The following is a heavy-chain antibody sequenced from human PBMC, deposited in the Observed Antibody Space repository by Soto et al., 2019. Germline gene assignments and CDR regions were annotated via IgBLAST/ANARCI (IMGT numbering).Heavy chain of an antibody. CDR3: ARETAHRGASGRPLQPGDFDA. CDR1: GGIFFTSA. J-gene: IGHJ4*02. CDR2: IIPFLGTT. V-gene: IGHV1-69*06. D-gene: IGHD3-10*01. Sequence: QVQLVQSGAEVKMPGSSVKVSCKTSGGIFFTSALSWVRQAPGQGLEWMGGIIPFLGTTNHAQKFQGRVTFTADKSTYTVYLELSDLAFEDTAIYYCARETAHRGASGRPLQPGDFDAWGQGTLVTVSS.